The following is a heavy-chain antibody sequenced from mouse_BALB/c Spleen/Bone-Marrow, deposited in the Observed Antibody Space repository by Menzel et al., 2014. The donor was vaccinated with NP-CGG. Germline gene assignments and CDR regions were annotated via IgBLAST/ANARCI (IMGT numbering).Heavy chain of an antibody. V-gene: IGHV1-54*01. Sequence: QVQLQQSGAELVRPGTLVKVSCKASGYAFTDYLMEWLKQRPGQGLEWIGVINPGSGSTNYNEKFKDKATLTADKSSSTAYMQLSSLTSDDSAVYFCARYDGYFDYCGQATIPTVSS. CDR1: GYAFTDYL. J-gene: IGHJ2*01. D-gene: IGHD2-3*01. CDR2: INPGSGST. CDR3: ARYDGYFDY.